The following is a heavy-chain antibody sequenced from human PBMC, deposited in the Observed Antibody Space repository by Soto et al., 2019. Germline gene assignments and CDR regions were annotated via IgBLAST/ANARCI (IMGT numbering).Heavy chain of an antibody. CDR2: IWYDGSNK. CDR1: GFTFSSYG. D-gene: IGHD1-7*01. Sequence: QVQLVESGGGVVQPGRSLRLSCAASGFTFSSYGMHWVRQAPGKGLEWVAVIWYDGSNKYYADSVKGRFTISRDNSKNTLYLQMNSLRAEDTAVHYCARGPHNWNYGLYYYGMDVWGQGTTVTVSS. J-gene: IGHJ6*02. V-gene: IGHV3-33*01. CDR3: ARGPHNWNYGLYYYGMDV.